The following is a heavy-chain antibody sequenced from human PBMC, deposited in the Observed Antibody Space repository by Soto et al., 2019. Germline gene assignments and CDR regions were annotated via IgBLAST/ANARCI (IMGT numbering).Heavy chain of an antibody. CDR2: IIPIHGTT. CDR3: ARGWGLVS. V-gene: IGHV1-69*01. CDR1: GGSLTSYP. D-gene: IGHD3-16*01. Sequence: QMEQSGAEVRKPWSSVKVSCKPSGGSLTSYPMAWVRQAPGQGFEWMGGIIPIHGTTEYAPKFQGSVTITADESTNRATLDLTGLKYEATAFYYCARGWGLVSWGQGTLVTVSS. J-gene: IGHJ4*02.